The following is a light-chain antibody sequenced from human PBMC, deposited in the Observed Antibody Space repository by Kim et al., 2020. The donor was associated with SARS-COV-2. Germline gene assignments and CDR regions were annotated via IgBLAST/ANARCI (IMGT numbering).Light chain of an antibody. CDR2: GAS. Sequence: ASVGDRVTITCRATEDIATYLAWYQHKPGQAPKLLIYGASSLQSGVPSSFVGSGSGTDYTLTITSLQPEDLATYYCQQLHTFPFTFGPGTKVDIK. V-gene: IGKV1-12*01. CDR1: EDIATY. J-gene: IGKJ3*01. CDR3: QQLHTFPFT.